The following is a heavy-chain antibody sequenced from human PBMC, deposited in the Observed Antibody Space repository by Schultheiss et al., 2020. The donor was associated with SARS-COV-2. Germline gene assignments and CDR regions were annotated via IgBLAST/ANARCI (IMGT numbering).Heavy chain of an antibody. CDR3: AKDTISGDDYYGMDV. Sequence: GESLKISCAAFGFTFSSYAMSWVRQAPGKGLEWVSAISGSGGSTYYADSVKGRFTISRDNSKNTLYLQMNSLRAEDTAVYYCAKDTISGDDYYGMDVWGQGTTVTVSS. D-gene: IGHD2-21*01. CDR1: GFTFSSYA. V-gene: IGHV3-23*01. CDR2: ISGSGGST. J-gene: IGHJ6*02.